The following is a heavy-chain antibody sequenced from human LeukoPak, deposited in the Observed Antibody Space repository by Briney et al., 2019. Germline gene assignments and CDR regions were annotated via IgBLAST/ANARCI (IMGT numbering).Heavy chain of an antibody. CDR3: ARRGTSSSWAHFDY. V-gene: IGHV3-7*05. J-gene: IGHJ4*02. Sequence: GGPLRLSCAASGFTFSSYWMTWVRQAPGKGLEWVARIKQDGSEKYYVDSVSGRFTNSRDNAKNSLYLQMNSLGAEDTAVYYCARRGTSSSWAHFDYWGQGTLVTVSS. CDR2: IKQDGSEK. D-gene: IGHD6-13*01. CDR1: GFTFSSYW.